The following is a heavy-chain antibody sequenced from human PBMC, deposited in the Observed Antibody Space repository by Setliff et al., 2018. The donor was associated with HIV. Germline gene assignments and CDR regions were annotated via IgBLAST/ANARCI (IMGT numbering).Heavy chain of an antibody. D-gene: IGHD5-18*01. CDR2: ITSGGST. Sequence: PGGSLRLSCAASGFTFSSYAMSWVRQTPEKGLEWVSIITSGGSTYYADSAKGRFIISRDNSQNTLYLQMNSLRADDTAIYYCAKGFCPVDTALVSGPTYWGQGIRVTVSS. J-gene: IGHJ4*02. V-gene: IGHV3-23*01. CDR1: GFTFSSYA. CDR3: AKGFCPVDTALVSGPTY.